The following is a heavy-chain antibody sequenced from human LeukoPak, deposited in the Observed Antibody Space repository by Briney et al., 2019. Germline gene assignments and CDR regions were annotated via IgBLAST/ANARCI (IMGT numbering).Heavy chain of an antibody. CDR1: GGSISSYY. J-gene: IGHJ4*02. Sequence: PSETLSLTCTVSGGSISSYYWSWIRQPAGKGLEWIGRIYTSGSTNSNPSLKSRVTMSVDTSKNQFSLKLSSVTAADTAVYYCAKEGDFWSGYPFDYWGQGTLVTVSS. D-gene: IGHD3-3*01. CDR3: AKEGDFWSGYPFDY. CDR2: IYTSGST. V-gene: IGHV4-4*07.